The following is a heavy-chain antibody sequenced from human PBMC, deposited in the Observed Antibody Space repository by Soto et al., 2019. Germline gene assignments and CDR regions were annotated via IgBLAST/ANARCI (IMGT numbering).Heavy chain of an antibody. CDR2: IKQDGSEK. J-gene: IGHJ4*02. CDR3: ARVAYCGGDCYRNFDY. D-gene: IGHD2-21*02. CDR1: GFTFSSYW. Sequence: EVQLVESGGGLVQPGGSLRLSCAASGFTFSSYWMSWVRQAPGKGLEWVANIKQDGSEKYYVDSVKGRFTISRDNAKNSLYLQMNSQRAEDTAVYYCARVAYCGGDCYRNFDYWGQGTLVTVSS. V-gene: IGHV3-7*05.